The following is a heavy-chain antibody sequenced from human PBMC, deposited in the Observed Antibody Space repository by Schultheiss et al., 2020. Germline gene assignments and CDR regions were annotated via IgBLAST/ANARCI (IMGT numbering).Heavy chain of an antibody. CDR3: ARGSHRFDNYYDSSGYSNWFDP. CDR2: ISAYNGNT. Sequence: ASVKVSCKASGYTFTSYGISWVRQAPGQGLEWMGWISAYNGNTNYAQKLQGRVTMTTDTSTSTAYMELSSLRSEDTAVYYCARGSHRFDNYYDSSGYSNWFDPWGQGTLVNVSS. V-gene: IGHV1-18*04. D-gene: IGHD3-22*01. J-gene: IGHJ5*02. CDR1: GYTFTSYG.